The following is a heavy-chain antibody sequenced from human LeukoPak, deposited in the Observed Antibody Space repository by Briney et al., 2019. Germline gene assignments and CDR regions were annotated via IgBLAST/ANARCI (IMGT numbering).Heavy chain of an antibody. Sequence: GGSLRLSCAASGFTFSNAWKSWVRQAPGKGLEWVGRIKSKIAGGTTEYAVPVKGRFTISRDDSKKTLYLQMNSLKTEDTAVYYCTTLDQGAFDIWGQGTMVTVSS. J-gene: IGHJ3*02. D-gene: IGHD1-1*01. CDR3: TTLDQGAFDI. CDR1: GFTFSNAW. CDR2: IKSKIAGGTT. V-gene: IGHV3-15*01.